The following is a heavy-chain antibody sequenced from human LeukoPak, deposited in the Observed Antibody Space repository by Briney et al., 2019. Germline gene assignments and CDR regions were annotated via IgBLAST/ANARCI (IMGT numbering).Heavy chain of an antibody. CDR3: ARHPSAMTAFDP. CDR1: GGSISSYY. CDR2: IFYSGYT. J-gene: IGHJ5*02. V-gene: IGHV4-59*08. Sequence: PSETLSLTCTVSGGSISSYYWSWFRQLPGKGLEWIGYIFYSGYTNYNPSLKSRVTISVDTSKNHFSLKLTSVTATDTAMYYCARHPSAMTAFDPWGQGTLVTVSS. D-gene: IGHD2-21*02.